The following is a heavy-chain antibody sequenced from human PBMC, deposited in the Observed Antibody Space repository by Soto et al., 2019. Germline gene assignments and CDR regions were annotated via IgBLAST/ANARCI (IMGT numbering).Heavy chain of an antibody. Sequence: QVQLVESGGGVVQPGRSLRLSCAASGFTFSSYGMHWVRQAPGKGLEWVAVIWYDGSNKYYADSVKGRFTISRDNSKNPRYLQMTSLSAEDTAVYYCARDNTIGGRYFDYWGQGTLVTVSS. CDR1: GFTFSSYG. V-gene: IGHV3-33*01. J-gene: IGHJ4*02. D-gene: IGHD3-16*01. CDR2: IWYDGSNK. CDR3: ARDNTIGGRYFDY.